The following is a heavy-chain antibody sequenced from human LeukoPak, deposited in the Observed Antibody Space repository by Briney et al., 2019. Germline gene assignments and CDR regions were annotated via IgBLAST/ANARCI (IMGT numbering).Heavy chain of an antibody. V-gene: IGHV3-74*01. J-gene: IGHJ6*03. CDR1: GFTFSSYW. CDR2: INSDGSST. Sequence: PGGSLRLSCAASGFTFSSYWMHWVRQAPGKGLVWVSRINSDGSSTSYADSVKGRFTISRDNAKNTLYLQMNSLRAEDTAVYYCARGVPYPVYLYYYYMDVGGKGTTATVS. CDR3: ARGVPYPVYLYYYYMDV. D-gene: IGHD2-8*01.